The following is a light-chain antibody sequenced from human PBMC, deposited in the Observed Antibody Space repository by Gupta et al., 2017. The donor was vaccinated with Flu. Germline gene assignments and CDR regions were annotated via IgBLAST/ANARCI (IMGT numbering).Light chain of an antibody. J-gene: IGKJ3*01. Sequence: DIQLTQSPSFLSASLGDRVTITCRASRDIKNYLAWFQQKPGQAPKLLIYGAFTLQSGVPSRFSGSGAGPEFTLTISSLQPEDFATYYCQQLNSYPPFAFGPGTKVDVK. CDR1: RDIKNY. CDR3: QQLNSYPPFA. V-gene: IGKV1-9*01. CDR2: GAF.